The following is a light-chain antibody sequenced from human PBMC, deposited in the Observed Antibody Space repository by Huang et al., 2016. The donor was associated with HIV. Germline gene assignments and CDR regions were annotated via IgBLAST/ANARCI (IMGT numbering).Light chain of an antibody. V-gene: IGKV3-11*01. J-gene: IGKJ4*01. CDR2: DTS. Sequence: IVLTQSPATLAWYPGERVTLSCRASPSVCNYIAWYQQHPGQSPKLLIYDTSTRATGTPVMFSGSGSGTDFTLTISSLESEDFAVYYCQQRSSGVTFGGGTKVQVK. CDR3: QQRSSGVT. CDR1: PSVCNY.